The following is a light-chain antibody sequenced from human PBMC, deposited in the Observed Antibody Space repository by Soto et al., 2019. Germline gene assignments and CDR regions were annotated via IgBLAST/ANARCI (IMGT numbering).Light chain of an antibody. V-gene: IGLV2-14*01. J-gene: IGLJ3*02. CDR2: QVR. CDR1: TSDVGGYDY. CDR3: RPDTNSDIFV. Sequence: QSALTQPASVSGSPGQSITISCTGTTSDVGGYDYVSWYQQYAGKAPKVIIYQVRNRPSGVSNRFSGSKSGSTASLTISGLPAEDEAYYYCRPDTNSDIFVFGAGTKLTVL.